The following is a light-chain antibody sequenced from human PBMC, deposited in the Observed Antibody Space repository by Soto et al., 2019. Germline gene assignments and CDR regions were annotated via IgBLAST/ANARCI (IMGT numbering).Light chain of an antibody. Sequence: EIVLTQSPGTLSLSPGERATLSCRASQSVSSSYLAWYQQKPGQAPRLLIYDASSRATGIPDRFSGSGSGTDFTLTISRLEPEEFAVYYGQQYGSSPRTFGQGTKVEIK. J-gene: IGKJ1*01. CDR2: DAS. V-gene: IGKV3-20*01. CDR1: QSVSSSY. CDR3: QQYGSSPRT.